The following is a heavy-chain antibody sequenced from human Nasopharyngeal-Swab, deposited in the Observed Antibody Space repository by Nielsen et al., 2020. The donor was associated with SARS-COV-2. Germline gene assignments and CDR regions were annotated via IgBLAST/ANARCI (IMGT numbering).Heavy chain of an antibody. CDR1: GYTFTGYY. CDR3: ARAGNYYDSSGYYYYFDY. V-gene: IGHV1-2*04. D-gene: IGHD3-22*01. CDR2: INPNSGGT. J-gene: IGHJ4*02. Sequence: ASVNAPCKASGYTFTGYYMHWVRQAHGQGLEWMGWINPNSGGTNYAQQFQGWVTMTRDTSTSTVYMELRSLRSDETAVYYCARAGNYYDSSGYYYYFDYWGQGTLVTVSS.